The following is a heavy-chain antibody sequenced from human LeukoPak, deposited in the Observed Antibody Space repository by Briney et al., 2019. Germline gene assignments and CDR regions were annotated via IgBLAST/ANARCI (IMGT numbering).Heavy chain of an antibody. D-gene: IGHD3-10*01. J-gene: IGHJ6*03. CDR2: IYYSGST. Sequence: SETLSLTCNVSGGSISSYYWSWIRQPPGKGLEWIGYIYYSGSTNYNPSLKSRVTMSVDTSKNQFSLKLSSVTAADTAVYYCARDHFSGRGYYYYMDVWGKGTTVTVSS. CDR3: ARDHFSGRGYYYYMDV. V-gene: IGHV4-59*12. CDR1: GGSISSYY.